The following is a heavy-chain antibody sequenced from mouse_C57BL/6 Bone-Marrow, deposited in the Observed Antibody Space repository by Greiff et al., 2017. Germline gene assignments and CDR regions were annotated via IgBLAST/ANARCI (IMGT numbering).Heavy chain of an antibody. J-gene: IGHJ2*01. D-gene: IGHD4-1*01. CDR1: GYTFTSYW. CDR3: ARSGPLGRSFDY. Sequence: VQLQQPGAELVKPGASVKMSCKASGYTFTSYWITWVKQRPGQGLEWIGDIYPTSGRTNYNEKFKSKAILTVDTSSNTAYMQHSSLTSEDSAVFDCARSGPLGRSFDYWGQGTTLTVSS. CDR2: IYPTSGRT. V-gene: IGHV1-55*01.